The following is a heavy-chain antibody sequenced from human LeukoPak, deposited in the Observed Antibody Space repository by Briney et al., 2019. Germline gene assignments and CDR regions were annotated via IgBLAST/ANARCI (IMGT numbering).Heavy chain of an antibody. D-gene: IGHD6-6*01. J-gene: IGHJ4*02. CDR2: IYHSGST. Sequence: SQTLSLTCTVSGASISSGGYYWSWIRQHPGEGLEWIGYIYHSGSTSYNPSLKSRVTISLDTSKNQFSLKLNSVTAADTAVYYCARRSSSPRFDYWGQGTLVSVSS. CDR3: ARRSSSPRFDY. CDR1: GASISSGGYY. V-gene: IGHV4-31*03.